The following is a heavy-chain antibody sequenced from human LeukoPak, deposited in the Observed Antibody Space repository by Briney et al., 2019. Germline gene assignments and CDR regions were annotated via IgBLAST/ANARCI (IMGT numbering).Heavy chain of an antibody. D-gene: IGHD6-13*01. CDR3: ATSIAAAGPDWYFDL. CDR1: GFTFSDYY. V-gene: IGHV3-11*06. Sequence: GGSLRLSCAASGFTFSDYYMSWIRQAPGKGLEWVSYISSSSSYIYYADSVKGRFTISRDNAKNSLYLQMNSLRAEDTAVYYCATSIAAAGPDWYFDLWGRGTLVTVSS. J-gene: IGHJ2*01. CDR2: ISSSSSYI.